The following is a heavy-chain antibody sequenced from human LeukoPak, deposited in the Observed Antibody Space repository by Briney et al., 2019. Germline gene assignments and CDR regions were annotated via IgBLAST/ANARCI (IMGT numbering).Heavy chain of an antibody. CDR2: TYYSGST. CDR3: ARDRGHRRSQGGAYYYYGMDV. CDR1: GGSINSGGYY. J-gene: IGHJ6*02. V-gene: IGHV4-31*03. D-gene: IGHD3-10*01. Sequence: SETLSLTCTVSGGSINSGGYYWSWIRQHPGKGLEWIGYTYYSGSTYYNPSFKSRVTISVDTSKNQFSLKLSSVTAADTAVYYCARDRGHRRSQGGAYYYYGMDVWGQGTTVTVSS.